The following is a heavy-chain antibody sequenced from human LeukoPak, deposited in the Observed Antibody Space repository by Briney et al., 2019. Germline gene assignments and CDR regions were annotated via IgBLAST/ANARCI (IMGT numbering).Heavy chain of an antibody. CDR1: GFTFSSYA. CDR3: AEGGYSSSSRPLDY. V-gene: IGHV3-30*01. D-gene: IGHD6-6*01. CDR2: ISYDGSNK. J-gene: IGHJ4*02. Sequence: GGSLRLSCTASGFTFSSYAMHWVRQAPGKGLEWVAVISYDGSNKYYADSVKGRFTISRDNPKNTLYLQMNSLRAEDTAVYYCAEGGYSSSSRPLDYWGQGTLVTVPS.